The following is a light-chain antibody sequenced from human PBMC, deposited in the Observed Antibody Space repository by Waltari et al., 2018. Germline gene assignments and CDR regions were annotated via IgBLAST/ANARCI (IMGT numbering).Light chain of an antibody. CDR2: KAS. CDR1: QSISNW. V-gene: IGKV1-5*03. J-gene: IGKJ2*01. Sequence: FQWTQPPPTLSHPVAARVPFTCRASQSISNWLAWYQQKPGKAPKLLIYKASSLKTGVPSRFSGGGSGTQFTLTISSLQPDDFATYYCQQYNSYFHTFGQGTKLEIK. CDR3: QQYNSYFHT.